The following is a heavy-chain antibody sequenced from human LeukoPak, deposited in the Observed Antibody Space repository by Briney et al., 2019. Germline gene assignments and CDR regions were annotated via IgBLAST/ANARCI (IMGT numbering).Heavy chain of an antibody. D-gene: IGHD3-22*01. CDR2: ISSSSNTI. CDR1: GFTFSSYS. V-gene: IGHV3-48*04. Sequence: GGSLRLSCAASGFTFSSYSMNWVRQAPGKGLEWASYISSSSNTIYYADSVKGRFTISRDNAKNSLYLQMNSLRAEDTAVYYCARTKLDYYDSSGYYYPHFDYWGQGTLVTVSS. J-gene: IGHJ4*02. CDR3: ARTKLDYYDSSGYYYPHFDY.